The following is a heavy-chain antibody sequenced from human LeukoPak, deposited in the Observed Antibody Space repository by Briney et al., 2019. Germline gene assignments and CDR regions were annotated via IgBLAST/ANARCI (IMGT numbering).Heavy chain of an antibody. Sequence: PSETLSLTCTVSGGSISSYYWSWIRQPPGKGLEWIGSIYTSGSTNYKPSLKSRVTISVDTSKNQFSLKLTSVTAADTAVYYCARLLPPSGSYSCYYYYMDVWGKGTTGTVSS. CDR1: GGSISSYY. V-gene: IGHV4-4*09. D-gene: IGHD1-26*01. CDR3: ARLLPPSGSYSCYYYYMDV. J-gene: IGHJ6*03. CDR2: IYTSGST.